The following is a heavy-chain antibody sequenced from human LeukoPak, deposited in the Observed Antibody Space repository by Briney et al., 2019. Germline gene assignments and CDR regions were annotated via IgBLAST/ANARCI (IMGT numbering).Heavy chain of an antibody. V-gene: IGHV4-34*01. CDR3: ARGKIVVVPAAISYYYYMYV. Sequence: SETLSLTCAVYGGSFSGYYWSWIRQPPGKGLEWIGEINRSGSTNYNPSLKSRVTISVDTSKNQFSLKLSSVTAADTAVYYCARGKIVVVPAAISYYYYMYVWGKGTTVTVSS. CDR2: INRSGST. D-gene: IGHD2-2*02. CDR1: GGSFSGYY. J-gene: IGHJ6*03.